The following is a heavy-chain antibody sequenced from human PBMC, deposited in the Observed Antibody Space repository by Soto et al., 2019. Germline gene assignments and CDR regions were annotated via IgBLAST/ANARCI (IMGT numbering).Heavy chain of an antibody. CDR2: IYYSGST. V-gene: IGHV4-59*01. CDR3: ARYPVGYGGNSASDY. J-gene: IGHJ4*02. Sequence: SETLSLTCTVSGGSISSYYWSWIRQPPGKGLEWIGYIYYSGSTNYNPSLKSRVTISVDTSKNQFSLKLSSVTAADTAVYYCARYPVGYGGNSASDYRGQGTLVTVSS. CDR1: GGSISSYY. D-gene: IGHD2-21*02.